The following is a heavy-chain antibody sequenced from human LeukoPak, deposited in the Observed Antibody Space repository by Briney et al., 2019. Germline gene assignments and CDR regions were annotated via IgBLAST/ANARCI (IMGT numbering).Heavy chain of an antibody. D-gene: IGHD4-11*01. V-gene: IGHV3-11*01. J-gene: IGHJ5*02. CDR2: ISSSGSTI. CDR1: GFTFSDYY. CDR3: ARDLTVTTSWFDP. Sequence: GGSLRLSCAASGFTFSDYYMSWIRQAPGKGLEWVSYISSSGSTIYYADSVKGRFIISRDNAKNSLYLQMNSLRAEDTAVYYCARDLTVTTSWFDPWGQGTLVTVSS.